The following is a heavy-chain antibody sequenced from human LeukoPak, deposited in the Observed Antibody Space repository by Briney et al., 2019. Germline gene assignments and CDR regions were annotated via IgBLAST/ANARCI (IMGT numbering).Heavy chain of an antibody. CDR3: ARPVRFLESNDAFDI. V-gene: IGHV4-39*01. CDR2: IYHGGST. J-gene: IGHJ3*02. D-gene: IGHD3-3*01. Sequence: SETLSLTCTVSGGSISSNGYYWGWIRQPPGKGLEWIGNIYHGGSTNYNPSLKSRVTISVDTLKNQFSLKLSSVTAADTAVYYCARPVRFLESNDAFDIWGRGTMVTVSS. CDR1: GGSISSNGYY.